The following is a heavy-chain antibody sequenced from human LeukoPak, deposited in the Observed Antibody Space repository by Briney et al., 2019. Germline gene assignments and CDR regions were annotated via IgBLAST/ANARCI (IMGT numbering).Heavy chain of an antibody. CDR3: ARHTHLAGAFDV. D-gene: IGHD1-26*01. Sequence: ASVKVCCKASGYTFTSCDINWVRQATGQGLEWMGWMNPNSGNTDYAQKFQGRVTMTRNTSISTAYMELSSLRSEDTAVYYCARHTHLAGAFDVWGQGTTVTVSS. V-gene: IGHV1-8*02. CDR2: MNPNSGNT. CDR1: GYTFTSCD. J-gene: IGHJ3*01.